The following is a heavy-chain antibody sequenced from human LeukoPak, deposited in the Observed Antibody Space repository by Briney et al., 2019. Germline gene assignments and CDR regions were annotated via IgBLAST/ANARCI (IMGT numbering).Heavy chain of an antibody. CDR1: GFTFINYW. CDR2: INGVGTTI. Sequence: GGSLRLSCAASGFTFINYWMHWVRQAPGKGLVWVSRINGVGTTISYADSVKGRFTISRDNAKNTLCLQMNSLRAEDTAVYYCAKEAAGADFDYWGQGTLVTVSP. J-gene: IGHJ4*02. D-gene: IGHD6-13*01. V-gene: IGHV3-74*01. CDR3: AKEAAGADFDY.